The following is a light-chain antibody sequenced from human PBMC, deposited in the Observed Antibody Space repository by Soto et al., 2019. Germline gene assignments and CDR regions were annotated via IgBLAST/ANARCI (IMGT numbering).Light chain of an antibody. V-gene: IGKV1-27*01. CDR1: QGINNS. CDR3: QKYSSVPV. J-gene: IGKJ3*01. Sequence: DIPMTQSPSSLSASVGDRVTITCRASQGINNSVAWYQQKPGKPPQLLLYAASTLQSGVPSRFSGSGSGTDFTLTINSLQPEDFATYSCQKYSSVPVFGPGTKVDIK. CDR2: AAS.